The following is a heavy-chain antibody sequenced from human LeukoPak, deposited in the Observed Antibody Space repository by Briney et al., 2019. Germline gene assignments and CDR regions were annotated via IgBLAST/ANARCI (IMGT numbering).Heavy chain of an antibody. D-gene: IGHD3-22*01. J-gene: IGHJ4*02. V-gene: IGHV3-30*03. Sequence: GGSLRLSCAASGFTFSSYGMHWVRQAPGKGLEWVAVISYDGSNKYYADSVKGRFTISRDNAKNSLYPQMNSLRAEDTAVYYCARAPQPQTRRITMILDYXGXGTLVTVSS. CDR3: ARAPQPQTRRITMILDY. CDR2: ISYDGSNK. CDR1: GFTFSSYG.